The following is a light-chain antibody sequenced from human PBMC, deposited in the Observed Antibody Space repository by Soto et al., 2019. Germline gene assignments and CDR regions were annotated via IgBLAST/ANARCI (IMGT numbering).Light chain of an antibody. CDR1: SSNIGSNY. CDR3: AAWDDSLRGRV. CDR2: SNS. J-gene: IGLJ3*02. V-gene: IGLV1-47*02. Sequence: QSVLTQPPSASGTPGQRVTISCYGSSSNIGSNYVSWYQQLPGTAPKLLIYSNSRRPSGVPDRFSGSKSATSASLAISGLRSEDEADYYCAAWDDSLRGRVFGGGTKLTVL.